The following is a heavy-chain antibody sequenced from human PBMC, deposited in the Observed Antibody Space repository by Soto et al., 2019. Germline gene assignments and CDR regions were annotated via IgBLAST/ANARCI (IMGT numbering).Heavy chain of an antibody. CDR1: GYTFTSYY. Sequence: ASVKVSCKASGYTFTSYYMHWVRQAPGQGLEWMGIINPSGGSTSYAQKFQGRVTMTRDTSTSTVYMELSSLRSEDTAVYYCARVGCVATAPFYYYGMDVWGQGTTVTVSS. CDR2: INPSGGST. V-gene: IGHV1-46*01. D-gene: IGHD2-21*02. CDR3: ARVGCVATAPFYYYGMDV. J-gene: IGHJ6*02.